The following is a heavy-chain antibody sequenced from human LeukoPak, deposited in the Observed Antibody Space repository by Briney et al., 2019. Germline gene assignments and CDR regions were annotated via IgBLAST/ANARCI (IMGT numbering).Heavy chain of an antibody. CDR3: ARVESLWGSYWGY. CDR2: MNPNSGNT. CDR1: GYTFTSYD. D-gene: IGHD1-26*01. J-gene: IGHJ4*02. V-gene: IGHV1-8*01. Sequence: ASVKVSCKASGYTFTSYDINWVRQATGQGLESMGWMNPNSGNTGHAQKFQGRVTMTRNTSINTAYMELSSLRSEDTAVYYCARVESLWGSYWGYWGQGTLVTVSS.